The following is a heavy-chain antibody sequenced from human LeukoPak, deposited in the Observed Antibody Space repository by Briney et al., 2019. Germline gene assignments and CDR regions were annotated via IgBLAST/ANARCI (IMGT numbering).Heavy chain of an antibody. V-gene: IGHV1-18*01. CDR1: GYTFTSYG. CDR3: ARDEGYSSSWRTNWFDP. J-gene: IGHJ5*02. Sequence: ASVKVSCKASGYTFTSYGISWVRQAPGQGLEWMGWISAYNGNTNYAQKLQGRVTMTTDTSTSTAYMELRSLRSADTAVYYCARDEGYSSSWRTNWFDPWGQGTLVTVSS. D-gene: IGHD6-13*01. CDR2: ISAYNGNT.